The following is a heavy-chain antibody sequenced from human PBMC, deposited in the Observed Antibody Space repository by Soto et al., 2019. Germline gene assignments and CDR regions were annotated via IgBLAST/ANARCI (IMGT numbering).Heavy chain of an antibody. Sequence: VRLSPAASGFTLSSYPMRWVRQPPGKGPEWGSAISGSGGSTYYADPVHGRFTISRDNSKNTLYLQMNSLRAEDTAVYYCATAPFYYDNPIGAFDIWGQGTMVTVSS. V-gene: IGHV3-23*01. CDR1: GFTLSSYP. D-gene: IGHD3-22*01. J-gene: IGHJ3*02. CDR3: ATAPFYYDNPIGAFDI. CDR2: ISGSGGST.